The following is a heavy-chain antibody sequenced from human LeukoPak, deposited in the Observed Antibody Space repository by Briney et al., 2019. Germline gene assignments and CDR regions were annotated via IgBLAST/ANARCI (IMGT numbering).Heavy chain of an antibody. D-gene: IGHD2-2*01. J-gene: IGHJ4*02. CDR3: AKAVVPADY. V-gene: IGHV3-23*01. CDR1: GFTFSRNA. CDR2: ISGSGSDT. Sequence: GGSLRLSCAASGFTFSRNAMIWVRQAPGKGLEWVSAISGSGSDTYYADSVKGRFTISRDNSKNTVYLRMNSLRAEDTAVYYCAKAVVPADYWGQGTLVTVSS.